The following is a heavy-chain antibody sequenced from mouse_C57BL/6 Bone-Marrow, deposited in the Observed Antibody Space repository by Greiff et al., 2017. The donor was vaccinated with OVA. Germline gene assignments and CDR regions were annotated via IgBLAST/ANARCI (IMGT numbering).Heavy chain of an antibody. CDR3: ARYYDYDVPFAY. V-gene: IGHV2-9-1*01. D-gene: IGHD2-4*01. CDR2: IWPGGGT. J-gene: IGHJ3*01. CDR1: GFSLTSYA. Sequence: QVQLKESGPGLVAPSQSLSITCTASGFSLTSYAISWVRQPPGKGLEWLGVIWPGGGTTYKSAPKSRLSNSKDNSKSQVFLKMNSLQTDDTARYYCARYYDYDVPFAYWGQGTLVTVSA.